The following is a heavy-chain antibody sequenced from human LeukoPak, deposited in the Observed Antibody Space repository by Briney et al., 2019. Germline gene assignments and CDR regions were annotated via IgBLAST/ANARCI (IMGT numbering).Heavy chain of an antibody. CDR2: ISSSSSYI. CDR3: AREVLQDVFVI. J-gene: IGHJ3*02. D-gene: IGHD4/OR15-4a*01. Sequence: GGSLRLSCAASGFTFSDYYMSWVRQAPGKGLEWVSSISSSSSYIYYADSVKGRFTISRDNAKNSLYLQMNSLRAEDTAVYYCAREVLQDVFVIWGQGTKVSVSS. CDR1: GFTFSDYY. V-gene: IGHV3-21*01.